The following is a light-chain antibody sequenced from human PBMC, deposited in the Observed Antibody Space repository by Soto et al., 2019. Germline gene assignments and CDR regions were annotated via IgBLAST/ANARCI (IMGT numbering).Light chain of an antibody. Sequence: DIQMTQSPSSLSASVGDSVTISCQASQDINNFLNWYQQNPGKPPQLLIYDASTLEKGVPSRFSGAGSGADFSFTFSNLQPEDSAKYYCQQYEDLPLTFGQGTKVEIK. J-gene: IGKJ1*01. CDR2: DAS. CDR3: QQYEDLPLT. CDR1: QDINNF. V-gene: IGKV1-33*01.